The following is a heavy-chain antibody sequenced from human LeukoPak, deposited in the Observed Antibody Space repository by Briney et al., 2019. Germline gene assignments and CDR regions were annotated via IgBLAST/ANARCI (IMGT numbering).Heavy chain of an antibody. J-gene: IGHJ5*02. Sequence: GGPLRLSCAASGFTFTSYAMSWVRQAPGKGLEWVSAISGSGGSTYYADSVKGRFTISRDNSKNTLYLQMNSLRAEDTAVYYCAKDPYSSSWLYNWFDPWGQGTLVTVSS. V-gene: IGHV3-23*01. CDR3: AKDPYSSSWLYNWFDP. CDR1: GFTFTSYA. CDR2: ISGSGGST. D-gene: IGHD6-13*01.